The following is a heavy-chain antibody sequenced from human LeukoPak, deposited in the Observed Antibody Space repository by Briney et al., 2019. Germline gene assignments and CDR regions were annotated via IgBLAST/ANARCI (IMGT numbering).Heavy chain of an antibody. D-gene: IGHD3-3*01. Sequence: QAGGSLRLSCAASGFTFSSYAMSWVRQAPGKGLEWVSAISGSGGSTYYADSVKGRFTISRDNAKNSLYLQMNSLRAEDTAVYYCARDGGPTYYDFWSGYFDYWGQGTLVTVSS. V-gene: IGHV3-23*01. CDR3: ARDGGPTYYDFWSGYFDY. CDR1: GFTFSSYA. CDR2: ISGSGGST. J-gene: IGHJ4*02.